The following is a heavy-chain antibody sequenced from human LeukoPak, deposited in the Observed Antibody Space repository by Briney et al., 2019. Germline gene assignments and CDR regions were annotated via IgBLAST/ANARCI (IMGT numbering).Heavy chain of an antibody. CDR1: GFVFRTYA. Sequence: PGGSLRLSCGASGFVFRTYALSWVRQAPGKGLEWVSATSGNGVKTYYADSVKGRFTISRDNSKNTLYLQMNSLRVEDTAVYYCATGSGYFYGHWGQGTLVTVSS. CDR3: ATGSGYFYGH. V-gene: IGHV3-23*01. D-gene: IGHD3-22*01. J-gene: IGHJ4*02. CDR2: TSGNGVKT.